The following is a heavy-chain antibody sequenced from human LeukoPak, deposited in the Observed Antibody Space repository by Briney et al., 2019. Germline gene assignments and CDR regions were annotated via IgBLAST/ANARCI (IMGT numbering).Heavy chain of an antibody. J-gene: IGHJ4*02. CDR1: GFTFSSYA. CDR2: ISGSGGST. Sequence: GGSLRLSCAASGFTFSSYAMSWVRQAPRKGLEWVSAISGSGGSTYYADSVKGRFTVSRDNSKNTLYLQMNSLRAEDTAVYYCAKLMRGVTVDYWGQGTLVTVSS. V-gene: IGHV3-23*01. D-gene: IGHD2-21*02. CDR3: AKLMRGVTVDY.